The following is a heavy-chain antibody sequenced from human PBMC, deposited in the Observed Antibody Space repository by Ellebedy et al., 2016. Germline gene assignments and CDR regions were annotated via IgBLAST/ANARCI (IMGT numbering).Heavy chain of an antibody. Sequence: SETLSLTCAVSGGSFSGYYWSWIRQPPGKGLEWIGKIYHSGITNYNPSLKSRVTISVDKSKNQFSLRLSSVTAADAAVYYCTTYSSGWQRFDSWGQGTLVTVSS. V-gene: IGHV4-34*01. J-gene: IGHJ4*02. D-gene: IGHD6-19*01. CDR3: TTYSSGWQRFDS. CDR1: GGSFSGYY. CDR2: IYHSGIT.